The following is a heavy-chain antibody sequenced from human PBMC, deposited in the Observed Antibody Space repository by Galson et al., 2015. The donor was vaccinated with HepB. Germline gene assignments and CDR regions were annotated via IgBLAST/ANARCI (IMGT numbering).Heavy chain of an antibody. D-gene: IGHD3-22*01. CDR3: ARDSLPGSGSYDHEYYYDSSGYGAADY. CDR2: ISSSSSYT. Sequence: SLRLSCAASGFTFSDYHMSWIRQAPGKGLEWVSYISSSSSYTNYADSVKGRFTISRDNAKNSLYLQMNSLRAEDTAVYYCARDSLPGSGSYDHEYYYDSSGYGAADYWGQGTLVTVSS. V-gene: IGHV3-11*05. J-gene: IGHJ4*02. CDR1: GFTFSDYH.